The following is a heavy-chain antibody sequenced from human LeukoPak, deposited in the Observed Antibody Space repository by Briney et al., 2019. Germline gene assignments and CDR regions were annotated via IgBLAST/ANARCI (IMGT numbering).Heavy chain of an antibody. CDR3: AREKIRQSGMDV. Sequence: ASVKVSCKASGYTFTGYYMHWVRQAPGQGLEWMGRINPNSGGTNYAQKFQGRVTMTRDTSISTAYMELSRLRSDDTAVYYCAREKIRQSGMDVWGQGATVTVSS. J-gene: IGHJ6*02. V-gene: IGHV1-2*06. D-gene: IGHD4-17*01. CDR2: INPNSGGT. CDR1: GYTFTGYY.